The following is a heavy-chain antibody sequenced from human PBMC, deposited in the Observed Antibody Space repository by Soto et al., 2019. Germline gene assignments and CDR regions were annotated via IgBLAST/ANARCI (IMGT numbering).Heavy chain of an antibody. CDR2: ISGSGGST. CDR1: GFTFSNYA. Sequence: EVQLLESGGGLVQPGGSLRLSCAASGFTFSNYAVTWVRQAPGKGLEWVSTISGSGGSTYYADSVKGRFTISRDNPKNPLYLPINILTADDTAVYYCAKDQSSILYAIDYLGQGTLVTVSS. CDR3: AKDQSSILYAIDY. J-gene: IGHJ4*02. D-gene: IGHD3-3*02. V-gene: IGHV3-23*01.